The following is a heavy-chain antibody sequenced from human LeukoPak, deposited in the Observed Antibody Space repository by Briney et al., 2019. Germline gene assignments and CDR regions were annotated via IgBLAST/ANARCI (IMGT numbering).Heavy chain of an antibody. V-gene: IGHV4-61*01. CDR3: ARAYYYDSSGYYPYFDY. D-gene: IGHD3-22*01. Sequence: SETLSLTCTASGGSISSSSYYWSWIRQPPGKGLEWIGYIYYSGSTNYNPSLKSRVTISVDTSKNQFSLKLSSVTAADTAVYYCARAYYYDSSGYYPYFDYWGQGTLVTVSS. J-gene: IGHJ4*02. CDR2: IYYSGST. CDR1: GGSISSSSYY.